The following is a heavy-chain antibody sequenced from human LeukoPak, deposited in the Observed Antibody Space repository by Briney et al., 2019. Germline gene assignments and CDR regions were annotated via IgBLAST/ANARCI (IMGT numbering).Heavy chain of an antibody. Sequence: GGSLTLSCAASGFTFKTYAMSWVRQAPGKGLEWVSGVSASGDNARYEDSVRGRFTISRDNSKNTLYLQMNSLRAEDTAVYYCAKREGSWLDYWGQGTLVTVSS. CDR3: AKREGSWLDY. V-gene: IGHV3-23*01. CDR1: GFTFKTYA. J-gene: IGHJ4*02. CDR2: VSASGDNA. D-gene: IGHD6-13*01.